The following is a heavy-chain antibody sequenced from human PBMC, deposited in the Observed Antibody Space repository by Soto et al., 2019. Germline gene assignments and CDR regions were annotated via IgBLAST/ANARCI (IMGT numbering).Heavy chain of an antibody. V-gene: IGHV3-23*01. CDR1: GFAFSNYA. Sequence: GGSLRLSCAASGFAFSNYAMNWVRQAPGKGLEWVSGISGGGGNTYYADSVKGRFTISRDNSKNTLYLQMNSLRAEDTAVYYCAKEGAVAPRYYFDYWGQGILVTVSS. D-gene: IGHD6-19*01. CDR2: ISGGGGNT. CDR3: AKEGAVAPRYYFDY. J-gene: IGHJ4*02.